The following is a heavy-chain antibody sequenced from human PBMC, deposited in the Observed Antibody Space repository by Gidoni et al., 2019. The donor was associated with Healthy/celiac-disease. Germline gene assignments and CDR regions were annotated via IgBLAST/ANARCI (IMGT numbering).Heavy chain of an antibody. CDR1: GFTLSGYG. CDR2: ISYDGSNK. V-gene: IGHV3-30*18. D-gene: IGHD1-26*01. CDR3: AKDFRSGSYHDAFDI. J-gene: IGHJ3*02. Sequence: QVQLVESGGGVVQPGRSLRLSCAASGFTLSGYGMHWVRQAPGKGLEWVAVISYDGSNKYYADSVKGRFTISRDNSKNTLYLQMNSLRAEDTAVYYCAKDFRSGSYHDAFDIWGQGTMVTVSS.